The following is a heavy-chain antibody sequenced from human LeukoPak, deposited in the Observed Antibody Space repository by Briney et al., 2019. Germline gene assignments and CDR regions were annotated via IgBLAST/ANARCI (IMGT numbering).Heavy chain of an antibody. CDR3: AREGYSYDRSGYSLYYFDY. J-gene: IGHJ4*02. CDR1: GFTFSIYA. CDR2: TRNKADSYTT. D-gene: IGHD3-22*01. Sequence: PGVSLRLSCAASGFTFSIYAMNWVRQPPPKGLEWVGRTRNKADSYTTEYAASVKGRFTTSRDDSKNALFLQMNSLKTEDTAVYYCAREGYSYDRSGYSLYYFDYWGQGTLVTVSS. V-gene: IGHV3-72*01.